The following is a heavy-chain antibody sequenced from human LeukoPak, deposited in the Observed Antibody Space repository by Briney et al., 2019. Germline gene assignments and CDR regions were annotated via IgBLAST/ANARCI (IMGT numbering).Heavy chain of an antibody. D-gene: IGHD5-12*01. V-gene: IGHV4-38-2*02. CDR3: ARDLEIVATRWFDP. J-gene: IGHJ5*02. CDR2: IYHSGST. CDR1: GYSISSGYY. Sequence: SETPSLTCTVSGYSISSGYYWGWIRQPPGKGLEWIGSIYHSGSTYYNPSLKSRVTISVDTSKNQFSLKLSSVTAADTAVYYCARDLEIVATRWFDPWGQGTLVTVSS.